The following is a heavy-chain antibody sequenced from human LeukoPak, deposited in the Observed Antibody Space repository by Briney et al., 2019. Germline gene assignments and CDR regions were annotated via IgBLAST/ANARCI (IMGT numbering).Heavy chain of an antibody. D-gene: IGHD3-22*01. J-gene: IGHJ4*02. Sequence: GGSLRLSCAASGFTFSSYAMSWVRQAPGKRLEWVSAISGSGGSTYYADSVKGRFTISRDNSKNTLYLQMNSLRAEDTAVYYCAKVPSSSGYYWVFDYWGQGTLVTVSS. V-gene: IGHV3-23*01. CDR2: ISGSGGST. CDR1: GFTFSSYA. CDR3: AKVPSSSGYYWVFDY.